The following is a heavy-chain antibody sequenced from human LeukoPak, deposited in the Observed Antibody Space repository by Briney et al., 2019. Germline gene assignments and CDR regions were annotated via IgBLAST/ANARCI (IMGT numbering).Heavy chain of an antibody. CDR1: GGSISSYY. Sequence: SETLSLTCTVSGGSISSYYWSWIRQPAGKGLEWIGRIYTSGSTNYNPSLKSRVTMSVDTSKNQFSLKLSSVTAADTAVYYCATELWFGELYAFDIWGQGTMVTVSS. CDR3: ATELWFGELYAFDI. J-gene: IGHJ3*02. D-gene: IGHD3-10*01. CDR2: IYTSGST. V-gene: IGHV4-4*07.